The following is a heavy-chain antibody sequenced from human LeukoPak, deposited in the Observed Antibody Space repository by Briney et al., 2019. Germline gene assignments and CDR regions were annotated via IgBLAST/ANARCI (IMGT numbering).Heavy chain of an antibody. CDR2: IYYSGST. D-gene: IGHD4-17*01. J-gene: IGHJ4*02. V-gene: IGHV4-59*01. Sequence: SETLSLTCTVSGGSISSYYWSWIRQPPGKGLEWIGYIYYSGSTNYNPSLTSRVTISVDTSKNQFSLKLSSVTAADTAVYYCARRDYGDLFDYWGQGTLVTVSS. CDR1: GGSISSYY. CDR3: ARRDYGDLFDY.